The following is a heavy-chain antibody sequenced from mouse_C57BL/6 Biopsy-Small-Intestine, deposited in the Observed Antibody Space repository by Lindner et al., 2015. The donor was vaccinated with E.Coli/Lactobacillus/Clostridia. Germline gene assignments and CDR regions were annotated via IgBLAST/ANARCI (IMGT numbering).Heavy chain of an antibody. V-gene: IGHV1-77*01. Sequence: SVKVSCKASVDSFIGYDINWVRQVPGQGLEWMGRMSPDRDSSVYAQNFQGRVTMTRDTAISTVYMELSGLTFRDTAVYFCARSRKRAWNDAFDLWGQGTRVVVSP. CDR3: ARSRKRAWNDAFDL. CDR2: MSPDRDSS. CDR1: VDSFIGYD. D-gene: IGHD2-3*01. J-gene: IGHJ1*01.